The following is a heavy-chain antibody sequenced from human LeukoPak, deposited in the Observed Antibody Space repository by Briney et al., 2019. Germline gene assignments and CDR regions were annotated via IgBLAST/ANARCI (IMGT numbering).Heavy chain of an antibody. J-gene: IGHJ3*02. CDR1: GSTFTCYY. V-gene: IGHV1-2*05. CDR2: INPNSTGT. Sequence: ASVTVSCTASGSTFTCYYLHWNRQPPGQGLELMGRINPNSTGTQFEQKFQGRVTMTMYTAISKDYMELNRLILRATDMYDCSREGDIFDSWGQGEMVTVSS. CDR3: SREGDIFDS.